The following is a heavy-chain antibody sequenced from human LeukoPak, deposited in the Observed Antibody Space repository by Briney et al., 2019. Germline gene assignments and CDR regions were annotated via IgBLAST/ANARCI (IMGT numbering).Heavy chain of an antibody. CDR3: ARHTAEKYNWFDR. D-gene: IGHD5-24*01. V-gene: IGHV4-59*08. CDR1: GGSISNYY. CDR2: IYYSGST. J-gene: IGHJ5*02. Sequence: SETLSLTCTVSGGSISNYYWSWIRQPPGKGPEWIGYIYYSGSTKYNPSLKSRVTISVDTSKNQFSLKLSSVTAADTAVYYCARHTAEKYNWFDRWGQGTLVTVSS.